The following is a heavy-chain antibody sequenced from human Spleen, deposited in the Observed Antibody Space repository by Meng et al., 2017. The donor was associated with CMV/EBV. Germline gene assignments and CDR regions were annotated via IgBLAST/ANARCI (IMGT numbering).Heavy chain of an antibody. J-gene: IGHJ4*02. D-gene: IGHD6-19*01. Sequence: ASVKVSCKASGYTFTSYGISWVRQAPGQGLEWMGWINPNSGGTDFAQKFQGRVTMTRDTSISTAYMELSRLTSDDTAVYYCAVIAVAAAVPQYYLDFWGQGTLVTVSS. CDR1: GYTFTSYG. CDR3: AVIAVAAAVPQYYLDF. V-gene: IGHV1-2*02. CDR2: INPNSGGT.